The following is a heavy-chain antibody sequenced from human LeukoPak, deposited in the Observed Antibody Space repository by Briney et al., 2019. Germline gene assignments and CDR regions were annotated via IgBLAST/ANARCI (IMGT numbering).Heavy chain of an antibody. Sequence: ASVKVSCKASGYTFTGYYMHWVRQAPGQGLEWMGWTNPNSGGTNYAQKFQGRVTMTRDTSISTAYMELSRLRSDDTAVYYCARPTGTVTTFDYWGQGTLVTVSS. CDR2: TNPNSGGT. D-gene: IGHD4-17*01. CDR1: GYTFTGYY. V-gene: IGHV1-2*02. J-gene: IGHJ4*02. CDR3: ARPTGTVTTFDY.